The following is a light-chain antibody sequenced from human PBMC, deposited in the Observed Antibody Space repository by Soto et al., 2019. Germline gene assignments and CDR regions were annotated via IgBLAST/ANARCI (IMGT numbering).Light chain of an antibody. J-gene: IGLJ3*02. CDR2: DNS. V-gene: IGLV1-40*01. CDR1: SSNIGTGFD. CDR3: LSYDNSLSGWV. Sequence: QSVLTQPPSVSGAPGQRVTISCTGSSSNIGTGFDVHWYQQLPGTAPKLLIYDNSDRPSGVPDRFSGSKSGTSASLAITGLQAEDEADYYCLSYDNSLSGWVFGGGTKLTVL.